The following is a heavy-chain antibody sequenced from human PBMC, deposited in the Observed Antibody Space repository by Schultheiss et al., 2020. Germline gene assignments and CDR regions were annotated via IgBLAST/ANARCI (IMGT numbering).Heavy chain of an antibody. CDR2: INSDGSST. CDR3: ARDRSGSYSPMDYYYYGMDV. J-gene: IGHJ6*02. D-gene: IGHD1-26*01. CDR1: GFTFSSYS. V-gene: IGHV3-74*01. Sequence: GGSLRLSCAASGFTFSSYSMNWVRQAPGKGLEWVSRINSDGSSTSYADSVKGRFTISRDNSKNTLYLQMNSLRAEDTAVYYCARDRSGSYSPMDYYYYGMDVWGQGTTVTVAS.